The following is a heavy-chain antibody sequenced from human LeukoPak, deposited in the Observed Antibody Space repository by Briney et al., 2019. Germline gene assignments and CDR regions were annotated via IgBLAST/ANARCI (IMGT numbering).Heavy chain of an antibody. Sequence: SETLSLTCTVSGGSISSYYWSWIRQPPGKGLEWIGYIYYSGSTNYNPSLKSRVTISVDRSKNQFSLKLSSVTAADTAVYYCAREPYSKDAFDIWGQGTMVTVSS. J-gene: IGHJ3*02. CDR3: AREPYSKDAFDI. CDR1: GGSISSYY. D-gene: IGHD6-13*01. CDR2: IYYSGST. V-gene: IGHV4-59*12.